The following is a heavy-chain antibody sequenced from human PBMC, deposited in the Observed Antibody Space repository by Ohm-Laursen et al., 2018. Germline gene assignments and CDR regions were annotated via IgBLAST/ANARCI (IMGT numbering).Heavy chain of an antibody. J-gene: IGHJ6*02. CDR1: GFTFSSYG. V-gene: IGHV3-30*18. CDR3: AKDLYSSGWYSGVGYYYYGMDV. Sequence: SLRLSCSATGFTFSSYGMHWVRQAPGKGLEWVAVISYDGSNKYYADSVKGRFTISRDNSKNTLYLQMNSLRAEDTAVYYCAKDLYSSGWYSGVGYYYYGMDVWGQWTTVTVSS. CDR2: ISYDGSNK. D-gene: IGHD6-19*01.